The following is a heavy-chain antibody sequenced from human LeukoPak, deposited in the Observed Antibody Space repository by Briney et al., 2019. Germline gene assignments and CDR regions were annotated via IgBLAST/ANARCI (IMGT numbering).Heavy chain of an antibody. CDR1: GGTFSSYA. D-gene: IGHD5-12*01. Sequence: ASVKVSCKASGGTFSSYAISWVRQAPGQGLEWMGGIIPIFGTANYAQKFQGRVTITTDESTSTAYMELSSLRSEDTAVYYCARGGPSGYGASNWFDPLGPGNPGHRLL. V-gene: IGHV1-69*05. CDR3: ARGGPSGYGASNWFDP. CDR2: IIPIFGTA. J-gene: IGHJ5*02.